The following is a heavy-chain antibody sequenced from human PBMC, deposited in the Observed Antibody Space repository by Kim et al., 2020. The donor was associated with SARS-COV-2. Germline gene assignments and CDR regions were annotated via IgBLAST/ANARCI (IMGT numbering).Heavy chain of an antibody. CDR2: IRSKANSYAT. V-gene: IGHV3-73*01. CDR3: TTRGSSWRVRILEEFDY. D-gene: IGHD6-13*01. Sequence: GGSLRLSCAASGFTFSGSAMHWVRQASGKGLEWVGRIRSKANSYATAYAASVKGRFTISRDDSKNTAYLQMNSLKTEDTAVYYCTTRGSSWRVRILEEFDYWGQGTLVTVSS. CDR1: GFTFSGSA. J-gene: IGHJ4*02.